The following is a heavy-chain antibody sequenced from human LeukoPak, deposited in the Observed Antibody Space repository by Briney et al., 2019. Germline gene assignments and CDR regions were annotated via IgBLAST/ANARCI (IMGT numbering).Heavy chain of an antibody. CDR2: IYYSGST. J-gene: IGHJ6*02. Sequence: SETLSLTCTVSGGSISSYYWSWIRQPPGKGLEWIGYIYYSGSTNYNPSLKSRVTISVDTSKNQFSLKLSSVTAADTAVYYCARLPAGLRLGELSGYGMDVWGQGTTVTVSS. V-gene: IGHV4-59*08. CDR3: ARLPAGLRLGELSGYGMDV. D-gene: IGHD3-16*02. CDR1: GGSISSYY.